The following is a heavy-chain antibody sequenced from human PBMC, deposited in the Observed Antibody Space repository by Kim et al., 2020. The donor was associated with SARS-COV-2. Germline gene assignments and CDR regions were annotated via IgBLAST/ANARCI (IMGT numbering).Heavy chain of an antibody. V-gene: IGHV1-8*01. J-gene: IGHJ4*02. D-gene: IGHD5-18*01. CDR3: ARVSTAMAPIDY. Sequence: GYAQKFQGRVTMTRNTSISTAYMELSSLRSEDTAVYYCARVSTAMAPIDYWGQGTLVTVSS.